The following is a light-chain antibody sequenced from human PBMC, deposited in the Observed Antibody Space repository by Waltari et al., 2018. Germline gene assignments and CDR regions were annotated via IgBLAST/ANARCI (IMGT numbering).Light chain of an antibody. CDR1: QSVSRY. V-gene: IGKV3-11*01. J-gene: IGKJ3*01. Sequence: EIVLTQSPVTLSLSPGERATLSCRASQSVSRYLAWHQQKPGQAPRPLIYDTSSRASGIPARFSGSGSGTEFTLTISSLEPEDFAVYYCLHRSNWPPLFTFGPGTKVDIK. CDR2: DTS. CDR3: LHRSNWPPLFT.